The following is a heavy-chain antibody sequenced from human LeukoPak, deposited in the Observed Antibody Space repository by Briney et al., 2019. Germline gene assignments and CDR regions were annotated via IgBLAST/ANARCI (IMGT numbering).Heavy chain of an antibody. CDR3: ARVSIAVAGTRIDY. V-gene: IGHV1-2*06. Sequence: ASVKVSCKASGYTFTGYYMHWVRQAPGQGLEWMGRINPNSGGTNYAQKFQGRVTMTRDTSISTAYMELSRLGSDDTAVYYCARVSIAVAGTRIDYWGQGTLVTVSS. D-gene: IGHD6-19*01. CDR2: INPNSGGT. CDR1: GYTFTGYY. J-gene: IGHJ4*02.